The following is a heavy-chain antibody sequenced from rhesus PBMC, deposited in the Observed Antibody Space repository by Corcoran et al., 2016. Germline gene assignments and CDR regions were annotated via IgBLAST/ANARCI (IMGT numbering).Heavy chain of an antibody. D-gene: IGHD6-25*01. CDR3: AREGVWRQPDWYFDL. J-gene: IGHJ2*01. CDR2: ISGSSGST. CDR1: GYSISSGYY. Sequence: QVQLQESGPGLVKPSETLSLTCAVSGYSISSGYYWGWLRQPPGKGLEYIGYISGSSGSTYYNPSLKSRVTISKDTSKNQFSLKLSSVTAADTAVYYCAREGVWRQPDWYFDLWGPGTPITISS. V-gene: IGHV4-99*02.